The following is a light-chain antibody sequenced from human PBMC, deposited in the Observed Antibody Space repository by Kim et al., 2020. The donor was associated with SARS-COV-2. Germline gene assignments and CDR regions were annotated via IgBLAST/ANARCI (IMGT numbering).Light chain of an antibody. V-gene: IGLV3-1*01. CDR1: KLGDRY. Sequence: SYELTQPPSVSVSPGQTASITCSGDKLGDRYVCWYQQKAGQSPVLVIYEDTKRPSGIPDRFSGSNSGNTATLTISGTQAMDEADYFCQAWDDNSAGVFGTGTKVTVL. CDR3: QAWDDNSAGV. J-gene: IGLJ1*01. CDR2: EDT.